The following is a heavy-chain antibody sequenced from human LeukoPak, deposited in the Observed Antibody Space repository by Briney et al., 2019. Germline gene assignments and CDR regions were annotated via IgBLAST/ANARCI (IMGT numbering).Heavy chain of an antibody. CDR2: IYYSGST. D-gene: IGHD1-26*01. CDR3: ARVGATYFDY. V-gene: IGHV4-39*02. Sequence: PSETLSLTCTVSGGSISSSSYYWGWIRQPPGKGLEWIGSIYYSGSTYYKPPRKSLVTISVDTPKSQCSLKLSSVTDADTAVYYCARVGATYFDYWGQRTLVTVSS. CDR1: GGSISSSSYY. J-gene: IGHJ4*02.